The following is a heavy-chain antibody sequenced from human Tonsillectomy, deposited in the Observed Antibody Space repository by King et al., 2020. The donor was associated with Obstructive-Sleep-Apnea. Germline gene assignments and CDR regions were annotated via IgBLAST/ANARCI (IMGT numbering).Heavy chain of an antibody. CDR2: IYYSGST. CDR1: GGSISSYY. D-gene: IGHD3-16*01. V-gene: IGHV4-59*01. Sequence: VQLQESGPGLVKPSETLSLTCTGSGGSISSYYWSWIRQPPGKGLEWIGYIYYSGSTNYNPSLKSRVTISVDTSKNQFSLKLSSVTAADTAVYYCARYEITSSSFDYWGQGTLVTVSS. CDR3: ARYEITSSSFDY. J-gene: IGHJ4*02.